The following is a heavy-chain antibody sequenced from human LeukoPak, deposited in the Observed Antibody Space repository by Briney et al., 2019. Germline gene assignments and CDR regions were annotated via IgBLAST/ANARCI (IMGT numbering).Heavy chain of an antibody. CDR3: ARGYYDILTGYYPFDY. J-gene: IGHJ4*02. CDR1: GGSVSSGSYY. V-gene: IGHV4-61*01. D-gene: IGHD3-9*01. Sequence: SETLSLTCTVSGGSVSSGSYYWSWIRQPPGKGLEWIGYIYYSGSTNYNPSLKSRVTISVDTPKNQFSLKLSSVTAADTAVYYCARGYYDILTGYYPFDYWGQGTLVTVSS. CDR2: IYYSGST.